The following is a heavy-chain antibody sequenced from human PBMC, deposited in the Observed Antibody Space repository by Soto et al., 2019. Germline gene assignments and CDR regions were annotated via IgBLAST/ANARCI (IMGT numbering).Heavy chain of an antibody. CDR1: GYTFTGYY. Sequence: ASVKVSCKASGYTFTGYYMHWVRQAPGQGLEWMGWINPNSGGTNYAQKFQGWVTMTRDTSISTAYMELSRLRSDDTAVYYCARGGPWELSYYYYGMDVWGQGTTVTVSS. CDR2: INPNSGGT. D-gene: IGHD3-16*02. V-gene: IGHV1-2*04. J-gene: IGHJ6*02. CDR3: ARGGPWELSYYYYGMDV.